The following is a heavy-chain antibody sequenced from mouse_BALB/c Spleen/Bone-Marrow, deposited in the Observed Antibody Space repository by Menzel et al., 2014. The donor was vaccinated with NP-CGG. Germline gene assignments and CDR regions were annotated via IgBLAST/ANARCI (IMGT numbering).Heavy chain of an antibody. CDR3: ARSYDGYYGFAY. CDR1: GFTFSSFG. CDR2: ISSGSSTI. J-gene: IGHJ3*01. Sequence: EVMLVESGGGLVQPGGSRKLSCAASGFTFSSFGMHWVRQAPEKGLEWVAYISSGSSTIYYADTVKGRFTISRDNPKNNLFLQMTSIRSEDTAMYYCARSYDGYYGFAYWGQGTLVTVSA. D-gene: IGHD2-3*01. V-gene: IGHV5-17*02.